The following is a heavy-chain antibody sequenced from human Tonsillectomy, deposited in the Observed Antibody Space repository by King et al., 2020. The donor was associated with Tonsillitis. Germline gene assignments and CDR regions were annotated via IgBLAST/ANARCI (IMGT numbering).Heavy chain of an antibody. CDR1: GFTFGSYW. J-gene: IGHJ4*02. D-gene: IGHD1-26*01. CDR3: AKDSSGSLDY. V-gene: IGHV3-7*01. Sequence: VQLVESGGALVQPGGSLRLSCAASGFTFGSYWMNWVRQAPGKGLEGGANIKQDGSEKNYVDSVKGRFTISRDNAKNSLYLQMNSLRAEDTAIYYCAKDSSGSLDYWGQGTLVTVSS. CDR2: IKQDGSEK.